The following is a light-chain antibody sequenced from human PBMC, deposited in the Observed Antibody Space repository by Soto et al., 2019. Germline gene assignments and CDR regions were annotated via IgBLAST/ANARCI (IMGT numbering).Light chain of an antibody. CDR3: QQSYSRT. J-gene: IGKJ1*01. Sequence: DIQMTQSPSSLSASVGDRVTITCRASQSISSYLNWYQQKPGKAPKLLIYAASSLQSGVPSRFSGSGSGTDFTLTIRSLQPEDFATYYCQQSYSRTFGQGTKVDIK. V-gene: IGKV1-39*01. CDR2: AAS. CDR1: QSISSY.